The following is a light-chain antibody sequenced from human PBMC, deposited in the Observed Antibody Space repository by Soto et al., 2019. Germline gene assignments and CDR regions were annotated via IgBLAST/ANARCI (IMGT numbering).Light chain of an antibody. CDR2: GAS. V-gene: IGKV3-20*01. CDR3: QQHGTSSRT. Sequence: EIVMTQSPATLSVSPGESATLSCRASQSVSNNLAWYQQKPGQTPRLLIYGASSRATGIPDRFSGSGSGTDFTLTISRLEPEDFEVHYCQQHGTSSRTLAQGTKVDIK. CDR1: QSVSNN. J-gene: IGKJ1*01.